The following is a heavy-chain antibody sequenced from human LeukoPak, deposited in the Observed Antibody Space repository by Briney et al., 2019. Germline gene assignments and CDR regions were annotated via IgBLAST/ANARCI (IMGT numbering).Heavy chain of an antibody. V-gene: IGHV4-34*01. D-gene: IGHD2-2*01. J-gene: IGHJ6*02. CDR3: ARRTSGYYYYGMDV. CDR1: GGSFSGYY. CDR2: INHSGST. Sequence: SETLSLSCAVYGGSFSGYYWSWIRQPPGKGLEWIGEINHSGSTNYNPSLKSRVTISVDTSKNQFSLKLSSVTAADTAVYYCARRTSGYYYYGMDVWGQGTTVTVSS.